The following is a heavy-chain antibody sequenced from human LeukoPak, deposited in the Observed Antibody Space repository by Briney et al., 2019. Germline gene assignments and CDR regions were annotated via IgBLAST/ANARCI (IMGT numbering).Heavy chain of an antibody. Sequence: PGGSLRLSCAASGFTVSSNYMSWVRQAPGKGLEWVSVIYSGGSTYYADSVKGRFTISRDNSKNTLYLQMNSLRAEDTAVYYCARAPGGAYYYDSSGYYSSGVLDYWGQGTLVTVSS. V-gene: IGHV3-66*01. CDR2: IYSGGST. CDR3: ARAPGGAYYYDSSGYYSSGVLDY. J-gene: IGHJ4*02. CDR1: GFTVSSNY. D-gene: IGHD3-22*01.